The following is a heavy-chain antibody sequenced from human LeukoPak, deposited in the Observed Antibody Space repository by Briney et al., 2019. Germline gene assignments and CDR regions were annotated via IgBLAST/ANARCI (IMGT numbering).Heavy chain of an antibody. CDR1: GGTFSSYA. CDR2: IIPILGIA. CDR3: AAHIGYSGYFDY. J-gene: IGHJ4*02. V-gene: IGHV1-69*04. D-gene: IGHD5-12*01. Sequence: SVKVSCKASGGTFSSYAISWVRQAPGQGLEWMGRIIPILGIANYAQKFQGRVTITADKSTSTAYMELSSLRSEDTAVYYCAAHIGYSGYFDYRGQGTLVTVSS.